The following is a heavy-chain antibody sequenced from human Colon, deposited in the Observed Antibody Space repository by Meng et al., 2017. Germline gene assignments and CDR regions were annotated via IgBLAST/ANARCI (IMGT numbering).Heavy chain of an antibody. V-gene: IGHV1-2*02. CDR1: GYTFTGYY. CDR2: INPNSGGT. J-gene: IGHJ4*02. Sequence: ASVKVSCKASGYTFTGYYMHWVRQAPGQGLEWMGWINPNSGGTNYAQKFQGRVTMTRDTSISTAYMELSRLRSDDTAVYYCARLKYSGSYSQSVFDYRGQGTLVTVSS. CDR3: ARLKYSGSYSQSVFDY. D-gene: IGHD1-26*01.